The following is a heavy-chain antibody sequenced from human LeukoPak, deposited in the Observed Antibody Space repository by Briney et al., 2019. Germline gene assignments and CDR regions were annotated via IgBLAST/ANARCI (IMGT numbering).Heavy chain of an antibody. CDR3: ARRYCSGGTCYFDY. J-gene: IGHJ4*02. Sequence: GESLKISCQVSGYTFTSSWIGWLRQMPGKGLGWMGIIYPADSDTRYKPSFEGQVTISADKSISTAYLQWSSLKASDTAMYYCARRYCSGGTCYFDYWGQGTLVTVSS. CDR2: IYPADSDT. CDR1: GYTFTSSW. D-gene: IGHD2-15*01. V-gene: IGHV5-51*01.